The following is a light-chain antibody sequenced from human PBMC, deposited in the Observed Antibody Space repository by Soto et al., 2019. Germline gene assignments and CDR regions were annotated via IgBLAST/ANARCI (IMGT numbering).Light chain of an antibody. Sequence: DIQMTQSPSTVSASVGDRVTITCRASQSTSDWVAWYQQKPGEAPSLLIYKASTLESGVPSRFSGSGSGTEFTLTISSLQPDDCATYYCQQYNSYSLTFGGGTTVDIK. V-gene: IGKV1-5*03. CDR3: QQYNSYSLT. CDR1: QSTSDW. J-gene: IGKJ4*01. CDR2: KAS.